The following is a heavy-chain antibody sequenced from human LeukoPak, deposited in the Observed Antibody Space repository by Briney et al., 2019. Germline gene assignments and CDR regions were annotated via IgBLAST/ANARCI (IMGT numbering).Heavy chain of an antibody. CDR2: INHRGNT. V-gene: IGHV4-34*01. CDR3: ARVPESVGVNYFDS. J-gene: IGHJ4*02. D-gene: IGHD3-16*01. CDR1: GVSFSGNY. Sequence: SETLSLTCAVYGVSFSGNYWSWVRQPPGKGLEWIGEINHRGNTNYNPSLKSRVTISVDTSKNQFSLKLKSVTAADTAVYYCARVPESVGVNYFDSWGQGTQVTVSS.